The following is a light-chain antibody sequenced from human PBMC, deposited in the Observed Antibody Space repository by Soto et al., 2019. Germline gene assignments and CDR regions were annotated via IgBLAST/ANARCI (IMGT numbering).Light chain of an antibody. J-gene: IGKJ2*01. V-gene: IGKV3-20*01. Sequence: EIVLTQSPGTLSLSPGERATLSCRASQSVSSSYLAWYQQKPGQAPRLLIYGASSRATGIPDRFSGSGSGTDFTLTISRLEPEDFAVYYCQHYHQWPSFSFGPGTKLEI. CDR3: QHYHQWPSFS. CDR2: GAS. CDR1: QSVSSSY.